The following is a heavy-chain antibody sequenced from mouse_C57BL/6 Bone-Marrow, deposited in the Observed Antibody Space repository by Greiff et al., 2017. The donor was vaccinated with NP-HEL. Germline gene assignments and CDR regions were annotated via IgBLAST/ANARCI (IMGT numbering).Heavy chain of an antibody. CDR1: GYTFTSYW. Sequence: VQLQQSGAELVKPGASVKLSCKASGYTFTSYWMHWVKQRPGQGLEWIGMIHPYSGSTNYNEKFKSKATLTVDKSSSTAYMQLSSLTAEDSAVYYCAPNWYFDVWGTGTTVTVSS. J-gene: IGHJ1*03. CDR3: APNWYFDV. CDR2: IHPYSGST. V-gene: IGHV1-64*01.